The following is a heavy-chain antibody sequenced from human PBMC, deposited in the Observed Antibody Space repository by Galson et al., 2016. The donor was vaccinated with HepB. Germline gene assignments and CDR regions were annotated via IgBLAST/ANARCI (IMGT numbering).Heavy chain of an antibody. Sequence: SLRLSCAVSGLDFRRYWMHWVRQTPGKGLVWVSRIHADGTATGYADSVKGRFTISRDDAKNTLYLQMNTLRVEDTAVYYCTRETRWYFDLWGRGTLLTVSS. CDR2: IHADGTAT. V-gene: IGHV3-74*01. CDR3: TRETRWYFDL. CDR1: GLDFRRYW. J-gene: IGHJ2*01.